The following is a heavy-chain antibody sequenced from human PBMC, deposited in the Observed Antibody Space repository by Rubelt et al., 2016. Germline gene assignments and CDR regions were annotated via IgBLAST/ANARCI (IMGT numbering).Heavy chain of an antibody. J-gene: IGHJ4*02. D-gene: IGHD3-10*01. Sequence: KFQGRVTITADESTSTAYMELSSLRSEDTAVYYCASTSTMVRGVINLYYFDYWGQGTLVTVSS. CDR3: ASTSTMVRGVINLYYFDY. V-gene: IGHV1-69*01.